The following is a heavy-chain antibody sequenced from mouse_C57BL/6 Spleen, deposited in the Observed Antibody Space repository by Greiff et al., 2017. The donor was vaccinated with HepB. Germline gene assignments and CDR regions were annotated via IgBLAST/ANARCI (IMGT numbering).Heavy chain of an antibody. Sequence: EVQLQQSGPELVKPGASVKISCKASGYSFTGYYMNWVKQSPEKSLEWIGEITPSTGGTTYNQKFKAKATLTVDKSSSTAYMQLKSLTSEDSAVYYCARYGNYGIAYWGQGTLVTVSA. CDR3: ARYGNYGIAY. J-gene: IGHJ3*01. CDR2: ITPSTGGT. D-gene: IGHD2-1*01. V-gene: IGHV1-42*01. CDR1: GYSFTGYY.